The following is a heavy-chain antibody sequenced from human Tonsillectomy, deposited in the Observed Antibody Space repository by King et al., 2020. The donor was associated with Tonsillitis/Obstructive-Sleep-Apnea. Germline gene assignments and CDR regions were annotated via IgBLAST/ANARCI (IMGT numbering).Heavy chain of an antibody. CDR3: VAVALGRGDGFDI. CDR1: GFTFSSYA. V-gene: IGHV3-30*04. Sequence: VQLVESGGGVVQPGTSLRLSCAASGFTFSSYAMHWVRQAPGKGLEWVAVISYDGRNKKYTDSVKGRFTISRDNSKNTLHLQMNSLRTDDTAVYYCVAVALGRGDGFDIWGQGTMVTVSS. D-gene: IGHD6-19*01. J-gene: IGHJ3*02. CDR2: ISYDGRNK.